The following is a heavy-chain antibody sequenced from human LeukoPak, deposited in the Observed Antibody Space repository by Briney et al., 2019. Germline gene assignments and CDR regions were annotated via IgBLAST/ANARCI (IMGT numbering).Heavy chain of an antibody. CDR1: GGSISSYY. D-gene: IGHD6-6*01. Sequence: SETLSLTCTVSGGSISSYYWTWIRQPPGEGLEWIWYIYSRVSTSYNPSLKSRVTISVDTSKNQFSLRLSSVTAADTAVYYCARHRYTSSSSYFDFWGQGTLVTVSS. CDR2: IYSRVST. CDR3: ARHRYTSSSSYFDF. V-gene: IGHV4-59*08. J-gene: IGHJ4*02.